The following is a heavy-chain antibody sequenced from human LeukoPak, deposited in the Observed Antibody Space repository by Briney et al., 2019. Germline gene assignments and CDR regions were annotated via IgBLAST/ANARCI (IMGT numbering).Heavy chain of an antibody. CDR1: GFTFSSYG. V-gene: IGHV3-30*18. Sequence: PGGSLRLSCAASGFTFSSYGMHWVRQAPGKGLEWVAVISYDGSNKYYADSVKGRFTISRDNSKNTLYLQMNSLRAEDTAVYYCAKDRGYGDDWFDPWGQGTLVTVSS. J-gene: IGHJ5*02. D-gene: IGHD4-17*01. CDR3: AKDRGYGDDWFDP. CDR2: ISYDGSNK.